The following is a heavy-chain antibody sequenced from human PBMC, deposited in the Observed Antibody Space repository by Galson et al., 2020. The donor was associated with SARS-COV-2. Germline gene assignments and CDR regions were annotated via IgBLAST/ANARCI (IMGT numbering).Heavy chain of an antibody. J-gene: IGHJ4*02. CDR2: INDDGSEG. CDR3: ARDPGSREYSFDF. CDR1: GFNFNEYW. Sequence: GESLKISCIASGFNFNEYWMSWVRQAPGRGLEWVANINDDGSEGYYVDSVKGRFTISRDNANNALYLQMDALGADDTAVYYCARDPGSREYSFDFWGQGTRVTVSS. V-gene: IGHV3-7*01. D-gene: IGHD3-10*01.